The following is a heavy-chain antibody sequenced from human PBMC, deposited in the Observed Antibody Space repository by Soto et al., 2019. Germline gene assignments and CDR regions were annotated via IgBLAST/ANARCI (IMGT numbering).Heavy chain of an antibody. Sequence: QVQLVESGGGVVQPGRSLRLSCAASGFTFSSYGMHWVRQAPGKGLEWVAVIWYDGSNKYYADSVKGRFTISRDNSKNTRYLEMNSLRAEDKAVYYCARDGTYSSGWFDDYYYSGMDVWGQGTTVTVSS. CDR1: GFTFSSYG. CDR3: ARDGTYSSGWFDDYYYSGMDV. CDR2: IWYDGSNK. J-gene: IGHJ6*02. D-gene: IGHD6-19*01. V-gene: IGHV3-33*01.